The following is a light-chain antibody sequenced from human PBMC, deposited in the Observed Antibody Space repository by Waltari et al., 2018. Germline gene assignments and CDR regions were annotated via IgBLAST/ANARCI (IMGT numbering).Light chain of an antibody. V-gene: IGLV10-54*04. Sequence: QAGLTQPPSVSKGLRQTATLTCTGNSNNVGNQGAAWLQQHQGHPPKLLSSRNNNRPSGNSARFSASRSGNPASLTISGLQPEDEAGYHCSAWDSSLSAWVFGGGTKLTVL. CDR1: SNNVGNQG. CDR2: RNN. J-gene: IGLJ3*02. CDR3: SAWDSSLSAWV.